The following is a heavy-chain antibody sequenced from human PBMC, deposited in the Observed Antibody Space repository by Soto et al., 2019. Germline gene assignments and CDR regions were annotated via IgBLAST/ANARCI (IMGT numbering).Heavy chain of an antibody. D-gene: IGHD4-17*01. V-gene: IGHV4-31*03. CDR3: ARGGMTTVTTPNYWYFDL. Sequence: QVQLQESGPGLVKPSQTLSLTCTVSGGSISSGGYYWSWIRQHPGKGLEWIGYIYYSGSTYYNPSLKSRVTISVDTAKTQFSLKLSSVTAADTAVYYCARGGMTTVTTPNYWYFDLWGRGTLVTVSS. CDR2: IYYSGST. J-gene: IGHJ2*01. CDR1: GGSISSGGYY.